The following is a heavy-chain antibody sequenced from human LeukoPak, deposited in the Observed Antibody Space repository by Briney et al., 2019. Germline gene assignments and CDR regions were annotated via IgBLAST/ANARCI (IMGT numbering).Heavy chain of an antibody. CDR2: INHSGST. J-gene: IGHJ6*03. D-gene: IGHD3-3*01. Sequence: SETLSLTCAVYGGSFSGYYWSWIRQPPGKGLEWIGEINHSGSTNYNPSLKSRVTISVDTSKNQFSLKLSSVTAADTAVYYCAREVTYYDFWSGYYRYYYYYMDVWGKGTTVTVSS. CDR3: AREVTYYDFWSGYYRYYYYYMDV. V-gene: IGHV4-34*01. CDR1: GGSFSGYY.